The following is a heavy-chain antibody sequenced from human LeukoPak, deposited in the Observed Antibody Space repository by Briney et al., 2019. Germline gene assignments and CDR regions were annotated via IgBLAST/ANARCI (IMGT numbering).Heavy chain of an antibody. Sequence: GGSLRLSCAASGFTFTRFWLTWVRQSPGKGLEWVANINPDGTKTTYVDSVEGRFAISRDNAKNSVFLLMTSLRAEDTAMYYCAKAPISVVIDIYFDYWGQGTLVTVSS. J-gene: IGHJ4*02. CDR1: GFTFTRFW. V-gene: IGHV3-7*01. D-gene: IGHD3-22*01. CDR3: AKAPISVVIDIYFDY. CDR2: INPDGTKT.